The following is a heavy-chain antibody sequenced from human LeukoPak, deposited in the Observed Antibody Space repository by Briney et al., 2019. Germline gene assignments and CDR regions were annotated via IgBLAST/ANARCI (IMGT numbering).Heavy chain of an antibody. CDR1: GGTFSSYT. CDR3: ARQDYDILTWYYFDY. D-gene: IGHD3-9*01. V-gene: IGHV1-69*02. J-gene: IGHJ4*02. CDR2: IIPILGIA. Sequence: SVKVSCKASGGTFSSYTISWVRQAPGQGLEWMGRIIPILGIANYAQKFQGRVTITTDESTSTAYMELSSLRSEDTAVYYCARQDYDILTWYYFDYWGQGTLVTVSS.